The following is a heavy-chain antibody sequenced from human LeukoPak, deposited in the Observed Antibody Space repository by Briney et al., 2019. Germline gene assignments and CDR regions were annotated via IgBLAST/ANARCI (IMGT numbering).Heavy chain of an antibody. D-gene: IGHD3-3*01. CDR1: GGTFSSYA. Sequence: GSSVKVSCKASGGTFSSYAISWVRQAPGQGLEWMGGIIPIFGTANYAQKFQGRVTITANESTSTAYMELSSLRSEDTAVYYCARADPLEWFGPVYYYYMDVWGKGTTVTVSS. V-gene: IGHV1-69*01. CDR2: IIPIFGTA. CDR3: ARADPLEWFGPVYYYYMDV. J-gene: IGHJ6*03.